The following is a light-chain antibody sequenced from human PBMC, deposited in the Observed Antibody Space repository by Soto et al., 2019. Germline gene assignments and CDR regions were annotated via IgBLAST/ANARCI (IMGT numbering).Light chain of an antibody. CDR2: EVN. Sequence: QSALTQPASVSGSPGQSITISCTGTSSDVGSYNLVSWYQQHPGKVPKLIIYEVNKWPSGVSNRFSGSKSGNTASLTISGLQAEDEADYYCCSYVGSSTLLFGGGTQLTVL. CDR3: CSYVGSSTLL. V-gene: IGLV2-23*01. CDR1: SSDVGSYNL. J-gene: IGLJ2*01.